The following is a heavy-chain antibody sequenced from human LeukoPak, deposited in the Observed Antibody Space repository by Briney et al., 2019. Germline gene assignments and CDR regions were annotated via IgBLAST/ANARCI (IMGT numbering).Heavy chain of an antibody. CDR2: ISGSGGST. CDR3: ARVNSANSFFDF. V-gene: IGHV3-23*01. D-gene: IGHD1-26*01. J-gene: IGHJ4*02. Sequence: GGSLRLSCAPSGFTFSSYAMSWVRQAQGKGLEWVSAISGSGGSTYYADSVKGRFTISRDNSRNSVFLQMTSLTPEDTAVYYCARVNSANSFFDFWGQGTPVTVYS. CDR1: GFTFSSYA.